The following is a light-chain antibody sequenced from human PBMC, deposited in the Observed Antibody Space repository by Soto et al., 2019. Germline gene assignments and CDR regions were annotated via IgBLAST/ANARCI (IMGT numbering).Light chain of an antibody. CDR1: QNIRNL. V-gene: IGKV1-39*01. CDR3: QQSYSTLPIT. CDR2: AAS. J-gene: IGKJ5*01. Sequence: EIQRARCPSTLGAAWGYRVTITCRASQNIRNLLAWYQQKPGKAPKLLIYAASSLQSGVPSRFSGSGSGTDFTLTISSLQPEDFATYYCQQSYSTLPITFGQGTRLEIK.